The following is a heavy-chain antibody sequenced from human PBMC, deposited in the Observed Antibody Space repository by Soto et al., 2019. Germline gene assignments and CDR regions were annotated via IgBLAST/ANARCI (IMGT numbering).Heavy chain of an antibody. J-gene: IGHJ6*03. D-gene: IGHD5-12*01. CDR2: IYTGGTT. Sequence: EVPLVESGGGLVQPGGSLRLSCAASGFTVSTYYMTWVRQAPGMGLEWVSVIYTGGTTYYADSVKGRFTISRDNSKNTLYLQMHSLRAEDTAVYYCARVESGYDYYYYYYMDLWGKGTTVTVSS. V-gene: IGHV3-66*01. CDR3: ARVESGYDYYYYYYMDL. CDR1: GFTVSTYY.